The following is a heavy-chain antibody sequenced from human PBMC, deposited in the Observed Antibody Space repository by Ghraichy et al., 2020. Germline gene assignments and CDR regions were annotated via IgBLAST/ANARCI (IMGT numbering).Heavy chain of an antibody. Sequence: LSLTCAASGFTLTNAWMTWVRQAPGKGLEWVGQIRSKTDGGTTDYAAPVKGRFIILRDDSKNTLYLQMNSLKIEDTAVYYCATPELGSGNFLYYYGLDVWGQGTTVTVSS. CDR1: GFTLTNAW. CDR2: IRSKTDGGTT. D-gene: IGHD1-14*01. J-gene: IGHJ6*02. V-gene: IGHV3-15*01. CDR3: ATPELGSGNFLYYYGLDV.